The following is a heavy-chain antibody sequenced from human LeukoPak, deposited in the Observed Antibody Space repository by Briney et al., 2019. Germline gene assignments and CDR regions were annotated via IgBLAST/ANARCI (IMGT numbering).Heavy chain of an antibody. Sequence: PGGSLRLSCAASRFTFSNYWMTWVRQAPGKGLEWVGNINQDASEINYVDSVKGRFAISRVNAENSLYLQMNSLRAEDTAIYYCARDRHINSWSNDRFDYWGQGALLTVSS. CDR2: INQDASEI. J-gene: IGHJ4*02. D-gene: IGHD6-13*01. CDR1: RFTFSNYW. CDR3: ARDRHINSWSNDRFDY. V-gene: IGHV3-7*01.